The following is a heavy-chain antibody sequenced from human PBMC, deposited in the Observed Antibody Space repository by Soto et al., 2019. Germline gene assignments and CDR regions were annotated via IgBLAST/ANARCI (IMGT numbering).Heavy chain of an antibody. D-gene: IGHD6-19*01. CDR2: IYYGGST. J-gene: IGHJ4*02. CDR3: ARAGYSSGWRH. CDR1: GDSITRSSYY. V-gene: IGHV4-39*01. Sequence: PSETLSLTCSVSGDSITRSSYYWGWLRQPPGKGLEWIGSIYYGGSTYYNPSLKSRVTMTVDTSKNQFSLKLSSVTAADTAVYYCARAGYSSGWRHWGQGTLVTVSS.